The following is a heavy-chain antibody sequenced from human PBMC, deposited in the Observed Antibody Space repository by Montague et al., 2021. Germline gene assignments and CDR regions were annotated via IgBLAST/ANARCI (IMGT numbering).Heavy chain of an antibody. CDR2: INASGGKT. D-gene: IGHD3-3*01. Sequence: SLRLSFAASGFTISSWAMSWVRQAPGKGPECVSIINASGGKTHYADSVTGRFTISRDRSKNTLYLQMDSLRVEDTAVYYCANFRQSVEMDVWGQGTRVTVSS. V-gene: IGHV3-23*01. J-gene: IGHJ6*02. CDR3: ANFRQSVEMDV. CDR1: GFTISSWA.